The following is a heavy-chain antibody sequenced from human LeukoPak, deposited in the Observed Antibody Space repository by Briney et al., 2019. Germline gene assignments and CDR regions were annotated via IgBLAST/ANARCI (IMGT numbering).Heavy chain of an antibody. CDR2: ISGSGGST. D-gene: IGHD5-18*01. J-gene: IGHJ6*04. V-gene: IGHV3-23*01. CDR1: GFTFSSYA. Sequence: GGSLRLSCAASGFTFSSYAMSWVRQAPGKGLEWVSAISGSGGSTYYADSVKGRFTISRDNSKNTLYLQMNILRAEDTAVYYCAKRVQLWLHYYYYGMDVWGKGTTVTVSS. CDR3: AKRVQLWLHYYYYGMDV.